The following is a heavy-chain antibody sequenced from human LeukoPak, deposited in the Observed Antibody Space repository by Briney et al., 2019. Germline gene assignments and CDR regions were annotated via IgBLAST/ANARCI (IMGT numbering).Heavy chain of an antibody. CDR1: GFTFSTYS. CDR3: APDFNRGGRDHY. J-gene: IGHJ4*02. CDR2: ISIGSDYI. D-gene: IGHD2-15*01. V-gene: IGHV3-48*02. Sequence: PGRSLRLSCAASGFTFSTYSMNWVRQAPGKGLEWVSFISIGSDYIDYADSVRGRFTISRDNAKSSFYLEMSSLRDEDTAVYYCAPDFNRGGRDHYWGQGTLVTVSS.